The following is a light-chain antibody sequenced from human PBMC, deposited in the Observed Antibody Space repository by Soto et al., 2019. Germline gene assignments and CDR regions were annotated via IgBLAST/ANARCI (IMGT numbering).Light chain of an antibody. V-gene: IGKV3-20*01. CDR1: QSVSSSY. Sequence: EIVLTQSPGTLSLSPGERATLSCRASQSVSSSYLAWYQQKPGQAPRLLIYGASSRDTGIPDRFSGSGSGTDFTLTISRLEPEDFALYYCQQYNNWPPITFGQGTRLEIK. J-gene: IGKJ5*01. CDR3: QQYNNWPPIT. CDR2: GAS.